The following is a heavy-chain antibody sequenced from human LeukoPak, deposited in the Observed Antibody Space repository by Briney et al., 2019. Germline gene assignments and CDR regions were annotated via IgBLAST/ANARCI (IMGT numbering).Heavy chain of an antibody. CDR3: ARSNRDAFDM. V-gene: IGHV3-48*03. CDR1: GFTFSSYE. D-gene: IGHD2/OR15-2a*01. CDR2: ISSGTTK. J-gene: IGHJ3*02. Sequence: PGGSLRLSCAAPGFTFSSYEVNWVRQGPGKGLEWVSYISSGTTKYYADSVKGRVTLSRDNAKKSLSLQMNSLRAEDTAIYYCARSNRDAFDMWGQGTVVTVSS.